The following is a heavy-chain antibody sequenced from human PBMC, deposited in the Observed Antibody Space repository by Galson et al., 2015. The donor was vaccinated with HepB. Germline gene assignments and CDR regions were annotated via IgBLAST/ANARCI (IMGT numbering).Heavy chain of an antibody. CDR3: AKWGVPTLQYYMDV. V-gene: IGHV3-23*01. CDR1: GFTFSNYG. D-gene: IGHD4/OR15-4a*01. Sequence: SLRLSCAASGFTFSNYGMSWVRQGPGKGLVWVSGVTNSGGSKYSADSVKGRFTISADNSKNTLYLQMNSLRAEDTAVYYCAKWGVPTLQYYMDVWGKGTTVIVSS. CDR2: VTNSGGSK. J-gene: IGHJ6*03.